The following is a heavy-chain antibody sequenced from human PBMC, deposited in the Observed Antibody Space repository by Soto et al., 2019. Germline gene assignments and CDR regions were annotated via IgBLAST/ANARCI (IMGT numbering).Heavy chain of an antibody. J-gene: IGHJ4*02. D-gene: IGHD2-15*01. CDR2: INSDGSST. Sequence: EVQLVESGGGLVQPGGSLRLSCAASGFTFSSYWMHWVRQAPGKGLVWVSRINSDGSSTSYADSVKGRFTISRDNAKNTLYLQMNSLRAEDTAVYYCVRTSLAVAAATGEDYWGQGTLVTVSS. CDR1: GFTFSSYW. CDR3: VRTSLAVAAATGEDY. V-gene: IGHV3-74*01.